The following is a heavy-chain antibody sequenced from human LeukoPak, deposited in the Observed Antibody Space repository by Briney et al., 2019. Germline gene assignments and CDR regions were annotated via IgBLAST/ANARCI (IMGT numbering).Heavy chain of an antibody. J-gene: IGHJ4*02. V-gene: IGHV1-2*02. CDR2: INPNSGGT. Sequence: ASVKVSCKASGYTLTGYYMHWVRQAPGQGLEWMGWINPNSGGTNYAQKFQGRVTMARDTSISTAYMELSRLRSDDTAVYYCARARGSIVVVPAAMDYWGQGTLVTVSS. D-gene: IGHD2-2*01. CDR3: ARARGSIVVVPAAMDY. CDR1: GYTLTGYY.